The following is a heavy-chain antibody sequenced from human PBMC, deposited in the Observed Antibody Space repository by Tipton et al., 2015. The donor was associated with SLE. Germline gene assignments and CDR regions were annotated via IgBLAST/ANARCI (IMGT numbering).Heavy chain of an antibody. V-gene: IGHV4-4*07. CDR2: IHSSGST. D-gene: IGHD1-26*01. CDR3: ARHFSGSYSFDY. CDR1: GGSISSYY. Sequence: TLSLTCTVFGGSISSYYWSWIRQPAGKGLEWIGQIHSSGSTSYNPSLKSLVSISVDMSNNQVSLKLSSVTAADTALYYCARHFSGSYSFDYWGQGKLVTVSS. J-gene: IGHJ4*02.